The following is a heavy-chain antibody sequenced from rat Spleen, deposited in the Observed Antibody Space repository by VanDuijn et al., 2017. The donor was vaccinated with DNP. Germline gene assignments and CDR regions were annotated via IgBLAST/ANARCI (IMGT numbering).Heavy chain of an antibody. CDR2: ISFDGGSS. CDR1: GFSLSDYY. J-gene: IGHJ2*01. V-gene: IGHV5-22*01. Sequence: EVQLVESGGGLVQPGRSLKLSCAVSGFSLSDYYMAWVRQAPTKGLEWVAYISFDGGSSYYGDSVKGRFTISRDNAKSTLFLQMNSLKSEDMATYYCARDIEGYWGQGVMVTVSS. D-gene: IGHD2-7*01. CDR3: ARDIEGY.